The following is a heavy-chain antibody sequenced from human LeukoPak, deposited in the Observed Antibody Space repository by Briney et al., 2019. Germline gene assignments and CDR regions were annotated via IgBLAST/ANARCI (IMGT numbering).Heavy chain of an antibody. V-gene: IGHV1-2*02. J-gene: IGHJ4*02. CDR1: GYTFTSYA. CDR2: ITPSGGT. D-gene: IGHD5-24*01. Sequence: ASVKVSCKASGYTFTSYAMHWVRQAPGQGLEWMGWITPSGGTNYPQKSQGRVAITTDTSITTAYMDQSRLTSDDTAVYYCARDRYGDGFAHFDYWGQGALVTVSS. CDR3: ARDRYGDGFAHFDY.